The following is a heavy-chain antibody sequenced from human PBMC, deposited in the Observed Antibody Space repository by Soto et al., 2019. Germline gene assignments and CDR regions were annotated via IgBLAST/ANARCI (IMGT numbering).Heavy chain of an antibody. Sequence: EVQLLESGGNLVQPGGSLRLSCEASGFTFSSYAMSWVRQAPGKGLEWVSSISAGGGGTYYADSVKGRFTISRDNSKNTLYLQMHSLRDEDTGLYYCAKGGLRAGVDYWGQGTLVTVSS. CDR2: ISAGGGGT. D-gene: IGHD4-17*01. J-gene: IGHJ4*02. CDR1: GFTFSSYA. CDR3: AKGGLRAGVDY. V-gene: IGHV3-23*01.